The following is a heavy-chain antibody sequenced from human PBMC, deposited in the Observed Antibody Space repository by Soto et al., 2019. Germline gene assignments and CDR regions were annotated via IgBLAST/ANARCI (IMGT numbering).Heavy chain of an antibody. CDR3: ARKPIYHFFAGYYSVDY. V-gene: IGHV4-34*01. J-gene: IGHJ4*02. D-gene: IGHD3-9*01. CDR2: INHSGTT. Sequence: QVQLRQWGAGLLKPSETLSLTCAVFGGSFSDYYWTWIRQPPGKGLEWIGEINHSGTTSYNPSLTSRLTISVDTSTNHFSLKLSSVTAADTAVYYCARKPIYHFFAGYYSVDYWGQGTLVTVSS. CDR1: GGSFSDYY.